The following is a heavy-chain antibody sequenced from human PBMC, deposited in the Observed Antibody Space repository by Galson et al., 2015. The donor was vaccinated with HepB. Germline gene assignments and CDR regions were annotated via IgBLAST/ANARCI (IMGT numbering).Heavy chain of an antibody. CDR3: AREEVVPPLPVAFDI. D-gene: IGHD2-21*01. V-gene: IGHV6-1*01. Sequence: CAISGDSVSSNSAAWNWIRQSPSRGLEWLGRTYYRSKWYNDYAVSVKSRITINPDTSKNQFSLQLNSVTPEDTAVYYCAREEVVPPLPVAFDIWGQGTMVTVSS. CDR1: GDSVSSNSAA. CDR2: TYYRSKWYN. J-gene: IGHJ3*02.